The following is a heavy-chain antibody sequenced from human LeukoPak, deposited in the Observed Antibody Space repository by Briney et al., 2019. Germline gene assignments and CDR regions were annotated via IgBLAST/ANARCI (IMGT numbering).Heavy chain of an antibody. D-gene: IGHD6-25*01. V-gene: IGHV1-2*02. CDR1: GYTFSGYY. J-gene: IGHJ6*02. CDR3: VRSGYYYGLVV. CDR2: INSNSGDP. Sequence: ASVKVSCKASGYTFSGYYIYWVRQAPGQGLEWMGWINSNSGDPNYAQKFQGRVTMTRDTSITTIYMELRSLRSDDTAVYYCVRSGYYYGLVVWGQGTTITVS.